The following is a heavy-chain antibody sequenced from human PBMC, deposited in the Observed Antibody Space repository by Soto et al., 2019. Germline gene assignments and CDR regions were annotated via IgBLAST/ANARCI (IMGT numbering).Heavy chain of an antibody. J-gene: IGHJ6*01. CDR2: ISYDGSNK. V-gene: IGHV3-30-3*01. CDR3: ARALRAGYSYGTHYYYYYGMGG. D-gene: IGHD5-18*01. CDR1: GFTFSSHP. Sequence: PGGSLRLSFSASGFTFSSHPMHCVRQAPGKELEWVAVISYDGSNKYYAYSVKRRFTISRDNSKNTLYLQMNSLRDQDTAVYPCARALRAGYSYGTHYYYYYGMGGWGQGTTVAVAS.